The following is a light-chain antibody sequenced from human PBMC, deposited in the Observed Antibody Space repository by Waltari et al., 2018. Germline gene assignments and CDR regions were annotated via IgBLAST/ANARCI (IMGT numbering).Light chain of an antibody. CDR2: GAS. CDR1: QNIGNY. Sequence: IVLTQSPGTLSLSPGGGATLSCRASQNIGNYLAWYQQKPGQAPRLLIYGASSRAAGIPDRFSGSGSGADFSLTISRLEPEDFAVYYCQHHVRLPATFGQGTKV. CDR3: QHHVRLPAT. J-gene: IGKJ1*01. V-gene: IGKV3-20*01.